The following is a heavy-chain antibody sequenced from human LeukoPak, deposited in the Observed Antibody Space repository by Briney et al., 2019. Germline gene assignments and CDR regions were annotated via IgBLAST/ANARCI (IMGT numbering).Heavy chain of an antibody. D-gene: IGHD3-10*01. CDR1: GYTFTGYY. V-gene: IGHV1-2*02. CDR3: ARVTVRGVIIDY. J-gene: IGHJ4*02. CDR2: INPNSGGT. Sequence: ASVKVSCKAPGYTFTGYYMHWVRQAPGQGLEWMGWINPNSGGTNYAQKFQGRVTMTRDTSISTAYMELSRLRSDDTAVYYCARVTVRGVIIDYWGQGTLVTVSS.